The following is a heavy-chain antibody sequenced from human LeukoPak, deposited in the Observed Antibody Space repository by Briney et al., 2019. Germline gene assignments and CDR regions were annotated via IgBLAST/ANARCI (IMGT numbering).Heavy chain of an antibody. CDR1: GGSITSSSYY. J-gene: IGHJ4*02. Sequence: SETLSLTCIVSGGSITSSSYYWGWIRQPPGKGLEWIGTIYYSESTYYNPSLKSRVTISVDTSKNQFSLKLSSVTAADTAVYYCARSGNYYDSSGYYYYHWGQGTLVTVSS. CDR2: IYYSEST. V-gene: IGHV4-39*01. CDR3: ARSGNYYDSSGYYYYH. D-gene: IGHD3-22*01.